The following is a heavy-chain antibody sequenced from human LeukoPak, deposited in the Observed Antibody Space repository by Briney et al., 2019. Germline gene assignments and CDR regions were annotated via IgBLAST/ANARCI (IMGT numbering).Heavy chain of an antibody. CDR2: IYYSGST. V-gene: IGHV4-59*08. Sequence: SETLSLTCTVSGGSITSYYWTWIRQPPGKGLEWIGSIYYSGSTNYNPSLKSRVTISVDTPKNQFSLKLSSVTAADTAVYYCARQGWVDYWGQGTLVTVSS. D-gene: IGHD6-19*01. CDR1: GGSITSYY. J-gene: IGHJ4*02. CDR3: ARQGWVDY.